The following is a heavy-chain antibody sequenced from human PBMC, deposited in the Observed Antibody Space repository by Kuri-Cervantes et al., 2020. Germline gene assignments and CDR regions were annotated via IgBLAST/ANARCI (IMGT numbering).Heavy chain of an antibody. V-gene: IGHV3-30*02. D-gene: IGHD2-8*01. CDR3: AKDHLNGDFDY. CDR2: IWYDGSNK. CDR1: GFTFSSYG. J-gene: IGHJ4*02. Sequence: GESLKISCAASGFTFSSYGMHWVRQAPGKGLEWVAVIWYDGSNKYYADSVKGRFTISRDNSKNTLYLQMNSLRAEDTAVYYCAKDHLNGDFDYWGQGTLVTVSS.